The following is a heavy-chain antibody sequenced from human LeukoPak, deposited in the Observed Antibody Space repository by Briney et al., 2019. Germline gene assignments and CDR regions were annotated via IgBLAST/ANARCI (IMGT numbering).Heavy chain of an antibody. D-gene: IGHD6-6*01. CDR1: GFTFSIYW. V-gene: IGHV3-7*01. CDR2: IKEDGSEE. Sequence: GGSLRLSCTASGFTFSIYWMSWVRQAPGKGLEWVASIKEDGSEEHYVGSVKGRFTISRDNARDSVHVQMNSLRAEDTAVYFCARIRPGNYFDYWGQGALGTVSS. J-gene: IGHJ4*02. CDR3: ARIRPGNYFDY.